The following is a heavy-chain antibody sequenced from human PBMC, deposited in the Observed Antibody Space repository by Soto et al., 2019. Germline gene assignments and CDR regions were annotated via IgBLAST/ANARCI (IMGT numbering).Heavy chain of an antibody. CDR2: ISSNGGST. D-gene: IGHD2-15*01. CDR3: ARVRYCSGGSCTKTYYFDY. CDR1: GFTFSSYA. J-gene: IGHJ4*02. Sequence: GGSLRLSCAASGFTFSSYAMHWVRQAPGKGLEYVSAISSNGGSTYYANFVKGSFTISRDNSKNTLYLQMGSLRAEDMAVYYCARVRYCSGGSCTKTYYFDYWGQGTLVTVSS. V-gene: IGHV3-64*01.